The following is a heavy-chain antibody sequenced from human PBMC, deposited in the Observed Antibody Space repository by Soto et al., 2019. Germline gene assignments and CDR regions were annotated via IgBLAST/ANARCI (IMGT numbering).Heavy chain of an antibody. CDR1: GNTFSDYY. D-gene: IGHD3-22*01. Sequence: VQLVESGGGLVKPGGSLRLSCAASGNTFSDYYMHWIRQVPGKGLEWISYISSSSTYTNYADSVKGRFTISRDNARNSLYLQMNSLRAEDTAVYYCARNSRSLSDDSSGDDAFDIWGQGTVVTVSS. J-gene: IGHJ3*02. V-gene: IGHV3-11*05. CDR2: ISSSSTYT. CDR3: ARNSRSLSDDSSGDDAFDI.